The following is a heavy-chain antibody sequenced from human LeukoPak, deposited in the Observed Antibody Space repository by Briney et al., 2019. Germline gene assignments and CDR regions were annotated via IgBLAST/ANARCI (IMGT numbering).Heavy chain of an antibody. J-gene: IGHJ4*02. CDR1: GFTFDDYA. V-gene: IGHV3-9*01. CDR2: ISWNSGSI. CDR3: AKDMVSTMVRGHFDY. D-gene: IGHD3-10*01. Sequence: QPGRSLRLSCAASGFTFDDYAMHWVRQAPGKGLEWVSGISWNSGSIGYADSVKGRFTISRDNAKNSLYLQMNSLRAEDTAFYYCAKDMVSTMVRGHFDYWGQGTLVTVSS.